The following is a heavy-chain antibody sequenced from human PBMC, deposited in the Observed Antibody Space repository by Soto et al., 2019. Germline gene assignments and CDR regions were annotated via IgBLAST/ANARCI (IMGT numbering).Heavy chain of an antibody. CDR2: IIPIFGTA. J-gene: IGHJ6*02. D-gene: IGHD3-3*01. CDR1: GGTFSSYA. CDR3: ARNYDFWSPRYYVIAV. Sequence: SVKVSCKASGGTFSSYAISWVRQAPGQGLEWMGGIIPIFGTANYAQKFQGRVTITADESTSTAYMELSSLRSEDTAVYYCARNYDFWSPRYYVIAVWGQGTTVTVSS. V-gene: IGHV1-69*13.